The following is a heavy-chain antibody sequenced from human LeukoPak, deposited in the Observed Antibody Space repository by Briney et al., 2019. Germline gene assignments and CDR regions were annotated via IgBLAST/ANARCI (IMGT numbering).Heavy chain of an antibody. J-gene: IGHJ4*02. Sequence: SETLSLTCAVLGGSFSGYYCSWIHQPPPKGVAWIVEINHSGSTNYNPSLMSRVTMSVDTFKIQVSLKLSAVTAAYSAVYYCARVPDDWGQGTMVTV. CDR3: ARVPDD. CDR2: INHSGST. CDR1: GGSFSGYY. V-gene: IGHV4-34*01.